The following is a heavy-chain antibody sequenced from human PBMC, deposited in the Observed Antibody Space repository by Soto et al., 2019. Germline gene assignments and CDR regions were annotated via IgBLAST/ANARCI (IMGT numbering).Heavy chain of an antibody. D-gene: IGHD5-18*01. V-gene: IGHV3-11*06. J-gene: IGHJ4*02. CDR2: FSFSSSYT. CDR3: ARDGYGFGKGYYLDH. CDR1: GLTLSDYY. Sequence: QVQLVESGGGLVKPGGSLRLSCAASGLTLSDYYMTWIRQAPGKGLEWVSDFSFSSSYTNYADSVKGRFTISRDNAKNSLYLQMNSLRAEDTAVYYCARDGYGFGKGYYLDHWGQGTLVTVSS.